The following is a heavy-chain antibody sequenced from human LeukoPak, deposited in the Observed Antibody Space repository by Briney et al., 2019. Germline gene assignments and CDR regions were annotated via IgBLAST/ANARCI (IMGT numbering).Heavy chain of an antibody. J-gene: IGHJ4*02. D-gene: IGHD2-2*01. V-gene: IGHV3-21*01. CDR3: ARAPTVLVGYCSSSSCQADY. CDR1: GFTFRSHS. Sequence: PGGSLRLSCAASGFTFRSHSMNWVRQAPGKGLEWVSAIDPSSTYIYYADSVKGRFTISRDNAENSLYLQMNSLRVEDTAVYYCARAPTVLVGYCSSSSCQADYWGQGTLVTVSS. CDR2: IDPSSTYI.